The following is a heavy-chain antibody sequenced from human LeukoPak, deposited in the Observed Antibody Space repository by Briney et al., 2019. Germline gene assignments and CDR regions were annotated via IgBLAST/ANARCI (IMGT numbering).Heavy chain of an antibody. V-gene: IGHV1-2*06. CDR2: INPNSGGT. D-gene: IGHD4-17*01. CDR3: ARGSQDDYGDHKLSGP. CDR1: GGTFSSYA. J-gene: IGHJ5*02. Sequence: ASVKVSCKASGGTFSSYAISWVRQAPGQGLEWMGRINPNSGGTNYAQKFQGRVTMTRDTSISTAYMELSRLRSDDTAVYYCARGSQDDYGDHKLSGPWGQGTLVTVSS.